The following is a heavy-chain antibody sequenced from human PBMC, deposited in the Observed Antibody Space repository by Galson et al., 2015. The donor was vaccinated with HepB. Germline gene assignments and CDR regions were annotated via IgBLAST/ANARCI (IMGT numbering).Heavy chain of an antibody. D-gene: IGHD5/OR15-5a*01. Sequence: SLRLSCAASGFTFSSYGMHWVRQAPGKGLEWVAVIWYDGSNKYYADSVKGRFTISRDNSKNTLYLQMNSLRAEDTAVYYCARDPWRYSVYEPPDYWGQGTLVTVSS. V-gene: IGHV3-33*01. CDR1: GFTFSSYG. CDR2: IWYDGSNK. CDR3: ARDPWRYSVYEPPDY. J-gene: IGHJ4*02.